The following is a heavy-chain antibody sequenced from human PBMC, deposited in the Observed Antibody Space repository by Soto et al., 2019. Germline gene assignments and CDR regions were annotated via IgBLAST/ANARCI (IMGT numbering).Heavy chain of an antibody. V-gene: IGHV3-48*01. CDR3: ARERGYSGYDSGWFDP. CDR1: GFTFSSYS. J-gene: IGHJ5*02. D-gene: IGHD5-12*01. CDR2: ISSSSVTI. Sequence: EVQLVESGGGLVQPGGSLRLSCAASGFTFSSYSMNWVRQAPGKGLEWVSDISSSSVTIYYADSVKGRFTISRDNAKNSLYLQMNSLRAEDTAVYYCARERGYSGYDSGWFDPWGQGTLVTVSS.